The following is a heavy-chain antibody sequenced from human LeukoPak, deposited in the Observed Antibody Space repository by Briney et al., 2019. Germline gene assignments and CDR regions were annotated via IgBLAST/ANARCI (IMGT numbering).Heavy chain of an antibody. CDR1: GFTFSSYT. D-gene: IGHD3-9*01. Sequence: KPGGSLRLSCAASGFTFSSYTMNWVRQAPGKGLEWVAAISSSSRDIFYADSVKGRFSISRDNTQNSLSLRMNSLRAEDTAVYYCARDPSNYDILTPHYWGQGTLVTVSS. CDR2: ISSSSRDI. V-gene: IGHV3-21*01. J-gene: IGHJ4*02. CDR3: ARDPSNYDILTPHY.